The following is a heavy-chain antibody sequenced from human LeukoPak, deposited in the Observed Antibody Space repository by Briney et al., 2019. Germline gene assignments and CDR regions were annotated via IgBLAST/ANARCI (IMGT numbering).Heavy chain of an antibody. J-gene: IGHJ5*02. CDR1: GGSISSSSYY. CDR2: IYYSGST. CDR3: ARDSNWFDP. Sequence: SETLSLTCTVSGGSISSSSYYWGWIRQPPGKGLEWIGSIYYSGSTYYNPSLKSRVTISVDTSKNQFSLKLSSVTAADTAVYYCARDSNWFDPWGQGTLVIVSS. V-gene: IGHV4-39*07.